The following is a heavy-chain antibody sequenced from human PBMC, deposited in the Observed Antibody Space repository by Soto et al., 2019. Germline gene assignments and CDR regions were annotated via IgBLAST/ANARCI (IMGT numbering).Heavy chain of an antibody. J-gene: IGHJ4*02. Sequence: QVQLVESGGGEVQPGRSLRLSCATSGFTFSTFSMHWVRQAPGKGLEWVAHISYDGSEKDYADSVKGRFTISRDNSDNTLFLQMNSLTSEDTGVYYCARGPESGHFWGQGTLVTVPS. D-gene: IGHD2-15*01. CDR1: GFTFSTFS. CDR3: ARGPESGHF. CDR2: ISYDGSEK. V-gene: IGHV3-30*04.